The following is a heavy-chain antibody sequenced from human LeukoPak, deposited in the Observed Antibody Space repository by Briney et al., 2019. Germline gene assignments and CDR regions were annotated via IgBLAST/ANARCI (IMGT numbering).Heavy chain of an antibody. D-gene: IGHD3-10*01. J-gene: IGHJ4*02. V-gene: IGHV3-23*01. CDR1: GFTFSSYA. Sequence: PGGSLRLPCAASGFTFSSYAMSWVRQAPGKGLEWVSAISGSGGSTYYADSVKGRFTISRDNSKNTLYLQMNSLRAEDTAVYYCAKVFPSSGRSDGGDYWGQGTLVAVSS. CDR3: AKVFPSSGRSDGGDY. CDR2: ISGSGGST.